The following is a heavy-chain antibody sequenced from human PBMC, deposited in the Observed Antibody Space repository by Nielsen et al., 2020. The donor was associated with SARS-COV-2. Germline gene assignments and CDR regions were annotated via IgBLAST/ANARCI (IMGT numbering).Heavy chain of an antibody. D-gene: IGHD3-10*01. V-gene: IGHV3-23*01. J-gene: IGHJ4*02. CDR2: ITASGDYT. CDR3: AKRSGYGSGSILY. CDR1: GFTFTSYA. Sequence: GESLKISCAASGFTFTSYAMAWVRQAPGKGLEWVSTITASGDYTYYADCVKGRFTISRDISQNTLYLQMNSLRAEDTAVYYCAKRSGYGSGSILYWGQGTLVTVSS.